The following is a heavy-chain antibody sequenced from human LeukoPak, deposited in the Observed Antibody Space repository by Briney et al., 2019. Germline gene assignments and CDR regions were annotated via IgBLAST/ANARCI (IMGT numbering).Heavy chain of an antibody. J-gene: IGHJ4*02. Sequence: GESLKISCKGSGYSFTSYWIGWVRQMPGKGLEWMGIIYPGDSDTRYSPSFQGQVTISADKSISTAYLQWSSLKASDTAIYYCARRLGYCSSTSCSHYFDYWGQGTLVTVSS. CDR2: IYPGDSDT. D-gene: IGHD2-2*01. CDR1: GYSFTSYW. V-gene: IGHV5-51*01. CDR3: ARRLGYCSSTSCSHYFDY.